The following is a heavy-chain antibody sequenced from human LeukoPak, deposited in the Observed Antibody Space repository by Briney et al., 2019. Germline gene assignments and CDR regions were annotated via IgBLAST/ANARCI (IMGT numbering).Heavy chain of an antibody. CDR1: GGSISSSSYY. CDR2: IYYSGST. V-gene: IGHV4-39*07. Sequence: SETLSLTCTVSGGSISSSSYYWGWIRQPPGKGLEWIGSIYYSGSTYYNPSLKSRVTISVDTSKNQFSLKLSSVTAADTAVYYCARDWGLSFWGQGTLVTVSS. D-gene: IGHD3-16*01. J-gene: IGHJ4*02. CDR3: ARDWGLSF.